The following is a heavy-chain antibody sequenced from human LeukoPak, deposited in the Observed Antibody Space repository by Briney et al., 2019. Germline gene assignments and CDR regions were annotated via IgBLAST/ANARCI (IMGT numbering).Heavy chain of an antibody. J-gene: IGHJ3*02. V-gene: IGHV3-7*01. CDR2: IKQDGSEK. D-gene: IGHD3-16*02. CDR3: AGSGGVIASDAFDI. CDR1: GFTFSSYW. Sequence: GGSLRLSCAASGFTFSSYWMSWARQAPGKGLEWVANIKQDGSEKYYVDSVKGRFTISRDNAKNSMYLQMNSLRAEDTAVYYCAGSGGVIASDAFDIWGKGTMVTVSS.